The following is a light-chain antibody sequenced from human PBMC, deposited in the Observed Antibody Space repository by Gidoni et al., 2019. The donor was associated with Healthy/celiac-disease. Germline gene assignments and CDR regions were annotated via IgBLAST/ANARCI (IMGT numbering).Light chain of an antibody. CDR3: QQYDNLPWT. Sequence: DIQMPQSPSSLSASVGDRVTITCQASQDISNYLNWDQQKPGKAPKLLIYDASNLETGVPSRFSGSGSGTDFTFTISSLQPEDIATYYCQQYDNLPWTFGQGTKVEIK. CDR1: QDISNY. J-gene: IGKJ1*01. V-gene: IGKV1-33*01. CDR2: DAS.